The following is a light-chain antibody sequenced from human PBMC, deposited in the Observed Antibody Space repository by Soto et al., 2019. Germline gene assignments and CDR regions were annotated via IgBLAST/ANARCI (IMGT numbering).Light chain of an antibody. CDR1: QSISSW. CDR3: QQYNSYSRT. Sequence: DIQMTQSPSTLSASVGDRVTITCRASQSISSWLAWYQQKPGKAPKLLIYKASSLASGVPSRFSGSGSGTEFTLTISSLQPDDCATYYCQQYNSYSRTFGQGTKVEIK. J-gene: IGKJ1*01. CDR2: KAS. V-gene: IGKV1-5*03.